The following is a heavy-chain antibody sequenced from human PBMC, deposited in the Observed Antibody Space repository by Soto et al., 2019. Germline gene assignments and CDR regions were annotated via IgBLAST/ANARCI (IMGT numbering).Heavy chain of an antibody. Sequence: ASVKVSCKASGYSFPDYHIHWVRQAPGQRLEWLGRINPKSGGTSTAQKFQGWVTMTTDTSISTASMELTRLTSDDPAIYYCARGDSTDCSNGVCSFFYNHEMDGWGQGTTVTVSS. J-gene: IGHJ6*02. CDR1: GYSFPDYH. D-gene: IGHD2-8*01. CDR3: ARGDSTDCSNGVCSFFYNHEMDG. V-gene: IGHV1-2*04. CDR2: INPKSGGT.